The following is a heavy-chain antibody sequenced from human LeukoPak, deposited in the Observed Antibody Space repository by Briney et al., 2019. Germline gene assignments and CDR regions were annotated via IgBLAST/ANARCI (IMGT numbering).Heavy chain of an antibody. Sequence: GESLKISCAASGFTFSSYSMNWVRQAPGKGLEWVSSISSSSSYIYYADSVKGRFTISRDNAKNSLYLQMNSLRAEDTAVYYCARETQANWFDPWGQGTLVTVSS. J-gene: IGHJ5*02. CDR2: ISSSSSYI. CDR1: GFTFSSYS. CDR3: ARETQANWFDP. V-gene: IGHV3-21*01.